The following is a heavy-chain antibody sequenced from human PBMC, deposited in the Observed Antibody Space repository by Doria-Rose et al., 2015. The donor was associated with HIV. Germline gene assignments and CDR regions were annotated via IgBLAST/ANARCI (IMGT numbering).Heavy chain of an antibody. CDR1: GVSLSSPGMG. CDR3: ARIKSSRWYHKYYFDF. V-gene: IGHV2-26*01. Sequence: QVTLKESGPVLVKPTETLTLTCTVSGVSLSSPGMGVSWIRQPPGKALEWLANIFSDDERSYKTSLKSRLTISRGTANSQLVITMTDMDPVDTATYYCARIKSSRWYHKYYFDFWGQGTLVIVSA. CDR2: IFSDDER. D-gene: IGHD6-13*01. J-gene: IGHJ4*02.